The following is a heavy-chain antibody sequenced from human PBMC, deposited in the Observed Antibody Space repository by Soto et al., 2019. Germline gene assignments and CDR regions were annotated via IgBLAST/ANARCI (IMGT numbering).Heavy chain of an antibody. J-gene: IGHJ5*02. CDR2: IYYSGST. D-gene: IGHD4-17*01. Sequence: SETLSLTCTVSGGSISSYYWSWIRQPPGKGLEWIGYIYYSGSTNYNPSLKSRVTISVDTSKNQFSLKLSSVTAADTAVYYCARGKIGFSDYGWLDPWGQGTLVTVSS. V-gene: IGHV4-59*01. CDR3: ARGKIGFSDYGWLDP. CDR1: GGSISSYY.